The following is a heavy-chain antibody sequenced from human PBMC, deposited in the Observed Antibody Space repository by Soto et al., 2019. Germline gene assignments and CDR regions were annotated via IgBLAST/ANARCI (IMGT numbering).Heavy chain of an antibody. Sequence: QVQLVQSGAEVKKPGASVKVSCKASGYTFTSYGISWVRQAPGQGLEWMGWISAYNGNTNYAQKLQGRVTMTTDTSASTASMELRSLRSDDTAVYYCARDADIVVVPAAAPYYFDYWGQGTLVTVSS. J-gene: IGHJ4*02. V-gene: IGHV1-18*01. D-gene: IGHD2-2*01. CDR2: ISAYNGNT. CDR3: ARDADIVVVPAAAPYYFDY. CDR1: GYTFTSYG.